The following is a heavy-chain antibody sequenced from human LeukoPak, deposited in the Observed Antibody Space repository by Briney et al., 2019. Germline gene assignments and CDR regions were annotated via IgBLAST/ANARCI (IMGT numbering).Heavy chain of an antibody. CDR3: ARDPSDYDFWSGYYVPYYFDY. D-gene: IGHD3-3*01. J-gene: IGHJ4*02. CDR1: GLTFSSYS. Sequence: GGSLRLSCAASGLTFSSYSVNWVRQAPGKGLEWVSSISSSSSYIYYADSVKGRFTISRDNAKNSLYLQMNSLRAEDTAVYYCARDPSDYDFWSGYYVPYYFDYWGQGTLVTVSS. CDR2: ISSSSSYI. V-gene: IGHV3-21*01.